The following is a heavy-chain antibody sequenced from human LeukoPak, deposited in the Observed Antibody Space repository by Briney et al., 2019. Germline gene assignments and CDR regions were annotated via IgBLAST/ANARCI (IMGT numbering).Heavy chain of an antibody. J-gene: IGHJ4*02. CDR2: IYYSGST. CDR1: GGSISSYY. D-gene: IGHD3-10*01. Sequence: PSETLSLTCTVSGGSISSYYWSWIGQPPGKGLEWIGYIYYSGSTNYNPSLKSRVTISVDTSKNQFSLKLSSVTAADTAVYYCARTYGSGSYDDYWGQGTLVTVSS. CDR3: ARTYGSGSYDDY. V-gene: IGHV4-59*01.